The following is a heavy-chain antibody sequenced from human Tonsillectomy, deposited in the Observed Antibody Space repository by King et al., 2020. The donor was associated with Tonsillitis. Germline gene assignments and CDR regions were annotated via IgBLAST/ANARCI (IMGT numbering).Heavy chain of an antibody. CDR1: GYTFIDYY. CDR3: ARVFTSCVGVAAIPDYFDY. J-gene: IGHJ4*02. Sequence: VQLVESGAEVKKPGASVRVSCKASGYTFIDYYIHWVRQAPGQGLEWMGWINPNSGGTDYAQKFQGRVTMTRYTSIRTAYMELSRLRSDDTAVYYCARVFTSCVGVAAIPDYFDYWGQGTRVTVSS. V-gene: IGHV1-2*02. CDR2: INPNSGGT. D-gene: IGHD2-21*02.